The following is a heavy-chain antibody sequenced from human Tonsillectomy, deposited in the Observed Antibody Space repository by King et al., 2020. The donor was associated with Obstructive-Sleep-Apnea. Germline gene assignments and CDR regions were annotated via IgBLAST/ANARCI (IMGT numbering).Heavy chain of an antibody. Sequence: QLVQSGTEVKKPGASVKVSCKTSGYTFTGYYMHWVRQAPGQGLEWMGWINPNSGDTNYAQKFQGRVTMTRDTSISTAYMELSRLRSDDTAVYYCARDRAAPGSYYYYAMDVWRQGTTVTVSS. J-gene: IGHJ6*02. V-gene: IGHV1-2*02. D-gene: IGHD6-13*01. CDR3: ARDRAAPGSYYYYAMDV. CDR1: GYTFTGYY. CDR2: INPNSGDT.